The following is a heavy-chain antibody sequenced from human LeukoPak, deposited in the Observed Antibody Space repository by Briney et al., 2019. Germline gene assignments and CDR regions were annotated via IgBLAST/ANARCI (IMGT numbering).Heavy chain of an antibody. V-gene: IGHV3-30*02. J-gene: IGHJ4*02. Sequence: GSLRLSCAASEFTFSSYGMHWVRQAPGKGLEWVAFIRYDGSNKYYADSVKGRFTISRDNSKNTLYLQMNSLRAEDTAVYYCAKAYSSGWYVGYWGQGTLVTVSS. CDR1: EFTFSSYG. D-gene: IGHD6-19*01. CDR3: AKAYSSGWYVGY. CDR2: IRYDGSNK.